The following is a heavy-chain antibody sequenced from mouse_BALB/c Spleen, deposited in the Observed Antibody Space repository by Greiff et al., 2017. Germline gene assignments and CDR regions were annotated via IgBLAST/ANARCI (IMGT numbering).Heavy chain of an antibody. D-gene: IGHD1-1*01. CDR3: ARGPHYYGSSYGAMDY. J-gene: IGHJ2*01. CDR2: INPSSGYT. CDR1: GYTFTSYT. Sequence: VQLHQSGAELARPGASVKMSCKASGYTFTSYTMHWVKQRPGQGLEWIGYINPSSGYTNYNQKFKDKATLTADKSSSTAYMQLSSLTSEDSAVYYCARGPHYYGSSYGAMDYWGQGTTLTVSS. V-gene: IGHV1-4*01.